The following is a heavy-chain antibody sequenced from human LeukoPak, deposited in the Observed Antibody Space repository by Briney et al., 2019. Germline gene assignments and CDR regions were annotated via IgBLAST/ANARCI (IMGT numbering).Heavy chain of an antibody. J-gene: IGHJ4*02. D-gene: IGHD2-15*01. Sequence: GGSLRLSCAASGFTFSSYAMSWVRQAPGKGLEWVSGITGSGGSAYYADSVKGRFTLSRDNSQNTLYLQMDSLRAADTAVYFCASRYCSGGSCYNRYYFDYWGQGSLVTVSS. CDR3: ASRYCSGGSCYNRYYFDY. CDR1: GFTFSSYA. V-gene: IGHV3-23*01. CDR2: ITGSGGSA.